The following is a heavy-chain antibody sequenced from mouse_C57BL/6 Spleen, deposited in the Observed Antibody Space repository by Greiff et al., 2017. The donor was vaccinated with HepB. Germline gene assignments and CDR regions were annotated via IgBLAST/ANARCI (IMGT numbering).Heavy chain of an antibody. CDR2: IDPEDGET. J-gene: IGHJ3*01. CDR3: ARSSGPGGFAY. V-gene: IGHV14-2*01. Sequence: VQLKQSGAELVKPGASVKLSCTASGFNIKDYYMHWVKQRTEQGLEWIGRIDPEDGETKYDPKFQGKATITADTSSNTAYLQLSSLTSEDTAVYYCARSSGPGGFAYWGQGTLVTVSA. CDR1: GFNIKDYY. D-gene: IGHD3-2*02.